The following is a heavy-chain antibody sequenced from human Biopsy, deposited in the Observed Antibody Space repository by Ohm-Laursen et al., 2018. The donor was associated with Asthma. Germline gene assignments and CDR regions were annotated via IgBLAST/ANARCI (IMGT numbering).Heavy chain of an antibody. CDR1: GFTFSSYG. CDR2: ISFDGSNK. D-gene: IGHD1-26*01. CDR3: AKDVFPGWELRRGPDY. V-gene: IGHV3-30*18. Sequence: SLRLSCAASGFTFSSYGMHWVRQAPGKGLDWVAVISFDGSNKNYTDSVRGRFTISRDNSRNTLHLQMNSLRAEDTAVYYCAKDVFPGWELRRGPDYWGQGTLVTVSS. J-gene: IGHJ4*02.